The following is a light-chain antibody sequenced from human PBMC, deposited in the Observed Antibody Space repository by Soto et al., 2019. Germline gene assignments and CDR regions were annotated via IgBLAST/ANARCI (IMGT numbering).Light chain of an antibody. CDR2: GSS. J-gene: IGKJ3*01. CDR1: QTISNY. V-gene: IGKV1-39*01. CDR3: QQSYTSPT. Sequence: IPLTQSPSSLCASVGDRVTITCRASQTISNYLNWYQMKPGKAPKLLIYGSSSLQNGVTPRFSGSGSGTDFALTIRNLEPEDCASYFCQQSYTSPTFGPGTKVDL.